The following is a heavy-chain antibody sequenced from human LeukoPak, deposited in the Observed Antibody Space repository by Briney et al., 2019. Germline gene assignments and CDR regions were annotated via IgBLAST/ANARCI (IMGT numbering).Heavy chain of an antibody. J-gene: IGHJ4*02. CDR3: ARGDHVGYFLDY. Sequence: GGSLRLSCAASGFTFSGYWMHWVRQAPGKGLVWVSRIYTDGSRTNYADSVWGRFTISRDNAKNTLYLQLDSLRAEDAAVYYCARGDHVGYFLDYWGQGTLVTVSS. D-gene: IGHD1-26*01. CDR2: IYTDGSRT. V-gene: IGHV3-74*01. CDR1: GFTFSGYW.